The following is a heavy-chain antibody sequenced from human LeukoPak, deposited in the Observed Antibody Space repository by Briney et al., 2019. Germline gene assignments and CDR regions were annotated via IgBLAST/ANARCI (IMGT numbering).Heavy chain of an antibody. D-gene: IGHD3-22*01. CDR3: ARDSNPNSSGYYFGAFDL. Sequence: PGGSLRLSCAASGFTFSNYWMTWVRQAPGKGLEWVANIRRDESSKYYVDSVEGRFTISRDNTKNSLYLQMNSLRAEDTAVYYCARDSNPNSSGYYFGAFDLWGQGTMVTVSS. CDR2: IRRDESSK. V-gene: IGHV3-7*01. J-gene: IGHJ3*01. CDR1: GFTFSNYW.